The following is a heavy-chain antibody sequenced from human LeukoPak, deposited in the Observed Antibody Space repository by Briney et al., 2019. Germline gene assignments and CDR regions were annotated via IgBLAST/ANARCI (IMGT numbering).Heavy chain of an antibody. Sequence: GGSLRLSCAASGFTFSRYWMSWVRQAPGKGLEWVANVKQDGSEKYYVDSVKGRFTISRDNAKNSLYLQMNSPRVEDTAVYYCARDGSGWSVYWGQGTLVTVSS. CDR1: GFTFSRYW. V-gene: IGHV3-7*01. D-gene: IGHD6-19*01. J-gene: IGHJ4*02. CDR3: ARDGSGWSVY. CDR2: VKQDGSEK.